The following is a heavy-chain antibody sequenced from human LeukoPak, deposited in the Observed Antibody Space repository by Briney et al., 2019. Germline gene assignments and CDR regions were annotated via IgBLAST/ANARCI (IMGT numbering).Heavy chain of an antibody. Sequence: GGPLRLSCAASGFTFSSYEMNWVRQAPGKGLEWVSYNSSSGSTIFYADSVKGRFTISRDNAKNSLYLQMNSLRAEDTAVYYCARFGEARSSAYAFDYWGQGTLVTVSS. V-gene: IGHV3-48*03. CDR2: NSSSGSTI. CDR3: ARFGEARSSAYAFDY. D-gene: IGHD3-22*01. J-gene: IGHJ4*02. CDR1: GFTFSSYE.